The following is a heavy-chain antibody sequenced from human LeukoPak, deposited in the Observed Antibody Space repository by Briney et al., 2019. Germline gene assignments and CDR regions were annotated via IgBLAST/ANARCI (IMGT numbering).Heavy chain of an antibody. D-gene: IGHD1-26*01. Sequence: SETLSLTCAVYGGSFSGYYWSWIRQPPGKGLEWIGEINHSGSTNYNPSLKRRVTISVDTSKNQFSLKLSSVTAADTAVYYCARKPRHPSGSYPNDAFDIWGQGTMVTVSS. CDR1: GGSFSGYY. V-gene: IGHV4-34*01. CDR3: ARKPRHPSGSYPNDAFDI. J-gene: IGHJ3*02. CDR2: INHSGST.